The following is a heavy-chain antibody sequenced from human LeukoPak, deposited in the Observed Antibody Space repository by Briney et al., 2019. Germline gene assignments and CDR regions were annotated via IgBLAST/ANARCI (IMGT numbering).Heavy chain of an antibody. CDR1: XXXXSSYA. V-gene: IGHV3-23*01. D-gene: IGHD1-7*01. Sequence: PGGSXRLSXXXXXXXXSSYAMSWVRXAPGKGLEWVSAISGSGGSTYYADSVKGRFTISRDNSKNTLYLQMNSLRAEDTAVYYCAKDGGTTIYYYSYYMDVWGKGTTVTVSS. CDR2: ISGSGGST. J-gene: IGHJ6*03. CDR3: AKDGGTTIYYYSYYMDV.